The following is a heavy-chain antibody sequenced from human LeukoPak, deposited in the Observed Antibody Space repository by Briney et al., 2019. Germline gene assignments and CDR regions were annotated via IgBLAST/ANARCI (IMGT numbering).Heavy chain of an antibody. J-gene: IGHJ4*02. D-gene: IGHD6-19*01. CDR1: GSSISSTNYF. Sequence: SETLSLTCTVSGSSISSTNYFWAWIRQPPGKGLEWIGRIYYSGSTDYNPSLKSRVSMSIDTSKNQFSLTLSSVTAADTAVYYCARDSGAVTGTGGFDYWGQGTLVTVSS. CDR3: ARDSGAVTGTGGFDY. V-gene: IGHV4-39*07. CDR2: IYYSGST.